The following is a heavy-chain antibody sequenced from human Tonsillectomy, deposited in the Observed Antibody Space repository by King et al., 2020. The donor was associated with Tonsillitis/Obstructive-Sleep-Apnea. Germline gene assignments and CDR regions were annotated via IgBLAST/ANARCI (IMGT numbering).Heavy chain of an antibody. Sequence: VRLVQSGAEVKKPGESLKISCKGSGYSFTTYWIAWVRQMPGKGLEWMGIIYPGDSDTRYSPSFQRHVTISADKSISTAYLQWSSLKASDSAMYYCARASEMSTINSPYDYWGQGTQLTVSS. CDR3: ARASEMSTINSPYDY. CDR2: IYPGDSDT. CDR1: GYSFTTYW. D-gene: IGHD5-24*01. V-gene: IGHV5-51*03. J-gene: IGHJ4*02.